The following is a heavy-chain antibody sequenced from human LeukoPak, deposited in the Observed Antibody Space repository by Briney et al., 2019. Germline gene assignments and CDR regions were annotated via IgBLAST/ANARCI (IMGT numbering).Heavy chain of an antibody. CDR3: AKVPSAASYVVGFFDY. V-gene: IGHV3-48*03. Sequence: QPGGSLRLSCAASGFTFSSYEMNWVRQAPGKGLEWVSYISSSGSTIYYADSVKGRFTISRDNPKTSLYLQMNSLRAEDTAVYYCAKVPSAASYVVGFFDYWGQGTLVTVSS. J-gene: IGHJ4*02. D-gene: IGHD2-15*01. CDR1: GFTFSSYE. CDR2: ISSSGSTI.